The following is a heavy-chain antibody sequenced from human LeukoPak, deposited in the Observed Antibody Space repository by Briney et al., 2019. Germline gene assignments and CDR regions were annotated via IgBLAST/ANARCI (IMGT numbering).Heavy chain of an antibody. CDR1: GFSLSTSGVG. V-gene: IGHV2-5*02. Sequence: SGPTLVKPTQTLTLTCTFSGFSLSTSGVGVGWIRQPPGKALEWLALIYWDDDKRYSPSLKSRLTITKDTSKNQVVLTMTNMDPVDTATYYCAHSRLWFGELFPRNAEYFQHWGQGTLVTVSS. J-gene: IGHJ1*01. CDR3: AHSRLWFGELFPRNAEYFQH. CDR2: IYWDDDK. D-gene: IGHD3-10*01.